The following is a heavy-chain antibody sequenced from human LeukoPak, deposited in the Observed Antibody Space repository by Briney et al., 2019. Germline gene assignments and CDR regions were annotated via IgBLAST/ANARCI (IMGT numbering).Heavy chain of an antibody. CDR3: ARGFVGSSVSYMDV. D-gene: IGHD6-25*01. CDR1: GYTFTGYY. J-gene: IGHJ6*03. Sequence: ASVKVSFTSSGYTFTGYYMHWVRQATGQGLEWMGWMNPNSGSTGYAQKFQGRVTITRNTSISTAYMELSSLRSEDTAVYYCARGFVGSSVSYMDVWGKGTTVTVSS. CDR2: MNPNSGST. V-gene: IGHV1-8*03.